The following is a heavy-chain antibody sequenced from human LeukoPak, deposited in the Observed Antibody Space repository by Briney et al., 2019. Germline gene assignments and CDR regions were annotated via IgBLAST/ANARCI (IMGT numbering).Heavy chain of an antibody. Sequence: GASVTVSCTASGYTFTIYAMNWVRQAPGQGLEWMGWINTNTGNPTYAQGFTGRFVFSLDTSVSTAYLQISSLKAEDTAVYYCAREVRAFDYWGQGTLVTVSS. D-gene: IGHD4-11*01. J-gene: IGHJ4*02. V-gene: IGHV7-4-1*02. CDR3: AREVRAFDY. CDR2: INTNTGNP. CDR1: GYTFTIYA.